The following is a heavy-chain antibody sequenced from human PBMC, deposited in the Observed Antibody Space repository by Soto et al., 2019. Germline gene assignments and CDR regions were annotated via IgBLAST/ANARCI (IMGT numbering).Heavy chain of an antibody. J-gene: IGHJ4*02. CDR1: GFTFSSYW. D-gene: IGHD5-12*01. Sequence: GGSLRLSCAASGFTFSSYWMHWVRQAPGKGLVWVSRINSDGSSTSYADSVKGRFTISRDNAKNTLYLQMNSLRAEDTAVYYCAREAMNIVATANIDYWGQGTLVTVSS. CDR2: INSDGSST. V-gene: IGHV3-74*01. CDR3: AREAMNIVATANIDY.